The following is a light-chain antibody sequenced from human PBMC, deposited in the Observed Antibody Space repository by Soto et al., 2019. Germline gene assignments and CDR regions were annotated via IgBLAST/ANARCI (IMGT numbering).Light chain of an antibody. CDR1: QSVSSY. J-gene: IGKJ1*01. Sequence: IVLTQSPATLSLSPGERATLSGRASQSVSSYLAWYQQKPGQAPRLLIYGASRRATGFPARFSGSGSGTDFTLTISSLQSEDFAVYYCQPYDNWPWTFGQGTKVDIK. V-gene: IGKV3-15*01. CDR2: GAS. CDR3: QPYDNWPWT.